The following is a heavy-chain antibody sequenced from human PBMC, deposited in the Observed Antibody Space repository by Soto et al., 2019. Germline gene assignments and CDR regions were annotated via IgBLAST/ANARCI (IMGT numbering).Heavy chain of an antibody. D-gene: IGHD2-2*01. Sequence: ASVKVSCKASGYTFTSYDINWVRQATGQGLEWMGWMNPNTGNTDFAQKFQGRVTMTRNTSISTAYMELSSLRSEDTAVYYCARSGPDRDCSTTSCRVFDYWGQGTLVTVSS. CDR2: MNPNTGNT. CDR1: GYTFTSYD. CDR3: ARSGPDRDCSTTSCRVFDY. V-gene: IGHV1-8*01. J-gene: IGHJ4*02.